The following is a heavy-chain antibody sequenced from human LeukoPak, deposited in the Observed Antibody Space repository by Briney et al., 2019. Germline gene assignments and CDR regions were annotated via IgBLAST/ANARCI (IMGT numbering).Heavy chain of an antibody. CDR2: ISSSSSYI. Sequence: GGSLRLSCAASGFTFSSYSMNWVRQAPGKGLEWVSSISSSSSYIYYADSVKGRFTISRDNAKNSLYLQMNSLRAEDTAVYYCARGRIGSSLIVDSWGQGTLVTVSS. D-gene: IGHD3-22*01. CDR3: ARGRIGSSLIVDS. J-gene: IGHJ5*01. CDR1: GFTFSSYS. V-gene: IGHV3-21*01.